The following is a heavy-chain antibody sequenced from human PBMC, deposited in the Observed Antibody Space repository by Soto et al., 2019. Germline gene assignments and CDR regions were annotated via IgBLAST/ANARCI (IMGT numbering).Heavy chain of an antibody. D-gene: IGHD3-9*01. J-gene: IGHJ4*02. CDR1: GDSISTNYF. CDR2: ISHSGSV. CDR3: ARRFVWYAIDY. Sequence: QVLLQESGPGLVQPSGTLSLSCAVSGDSISTNYFWGWVRQPPGKGLEWVGDISHSGSVNYNPSLKSRVTISIDKSKHQFSLKLNSVTAADTAVYYCARRFVWYAIDYWGQGTLVIVSS. V-gene: IGHV4-4*02.